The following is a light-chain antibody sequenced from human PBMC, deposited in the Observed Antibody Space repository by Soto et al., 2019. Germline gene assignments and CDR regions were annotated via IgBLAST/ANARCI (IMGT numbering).Light chain of an antibody. V-gene: IGKV1-39*01. Sequence: DIQMTQSPSSLSASAGDRVTITCRASQSISSYLNWYQQKPGKAPKLLIYAASSLQSGVPSRLSGSGSGTYFTLTISSLQPEDFATYYCQESYTTPVTFGQGTKVEIK. CDR3: QESYTTPVT. J-gene: IGKJ1*01. CDR1: QSISSY. CDR2: AAS.